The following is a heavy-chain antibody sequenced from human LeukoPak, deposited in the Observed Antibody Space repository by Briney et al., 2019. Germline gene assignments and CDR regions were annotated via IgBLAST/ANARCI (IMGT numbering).Heavy chain of an antibody. D-gene: IGHD6-13*01. CDR1: GFSISTYA. J-gene: IGHJ4*02. CDR2: ISGGGGDNT. Sequence: GGSLRLSCAGSGFSISTYAMSWVRQAPGKGLEWVSGISGGGGDNTYYADSVKGRFTISRDNSKNTLHLQMSSLSAEDTAVYYCAKGYSSSWYSVHDHWGQGTLVTVSS. CDR3: AKGYSSSWYSVHDH. V-gene: IGHV3-23*01.